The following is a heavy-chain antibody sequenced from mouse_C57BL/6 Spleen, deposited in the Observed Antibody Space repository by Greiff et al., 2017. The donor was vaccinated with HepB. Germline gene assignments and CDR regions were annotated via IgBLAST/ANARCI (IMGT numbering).Heavy chain of an antibody. CDR2: INPNNGGT. D-gene: IGHD4-1*01. CDR3: ARLFNWDAWFAY. J-gene: IGHJ3*01. Sequence: VQLQQSGPELVKPGASVKISCKASGYTFTDYYMNWVKQSHGKSLEWIGDINPNNGGTSYNQKFKGKATLTVDKSSSTAYMELRSLTSEDSAVYYCARLFNWDAWFAYWGQGTLVTVSA. CDR1: GYTFTDYY. V-gene: IGHV1-26*01.